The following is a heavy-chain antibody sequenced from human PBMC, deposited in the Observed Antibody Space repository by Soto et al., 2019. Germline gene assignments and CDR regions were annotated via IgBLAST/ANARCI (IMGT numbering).Heavy chain of an antibody. CDR2: IKSKTDGGTT. CDR3: TTDYPRSLPGY. V-gene: IGHV3-15*01. CDR1: GFTFSNAW. J-gene: IGHJ4*02. Sequence: GGSLRLSCAASGFTFSNAWMSWVRQAPGKGLEWVGRIKSKTDGGTTDYAAPVKGRFTISRDDSKNTLYLQVNSLKTEDTAVYYCTTDYPRSLPGYWGKGTLVTVSS.